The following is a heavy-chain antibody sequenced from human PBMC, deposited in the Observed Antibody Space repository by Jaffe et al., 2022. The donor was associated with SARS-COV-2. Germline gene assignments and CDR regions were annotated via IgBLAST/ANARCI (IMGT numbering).Heavy chain of an antibody. Sequence: EVQLVESGGGLVQPGGSLRLSCAASGFTFSSYSMNWVRQAPGKGLEWVSYISSSSSTIYYADSVKGRFTISRDNAKNSLYLQMNSLRDEDTAVYYCARSIPPVAATLCYFDYWGQGTLVTVSS. D-gene: IGHD2-15*01. CDR3: ARSIPPVAATLCYFDY. CDR2: ISSSSSTI. J-gene: IGHJ4*02. V-gene: IGHV3-48*02. CDR1: GFTFSSYS.